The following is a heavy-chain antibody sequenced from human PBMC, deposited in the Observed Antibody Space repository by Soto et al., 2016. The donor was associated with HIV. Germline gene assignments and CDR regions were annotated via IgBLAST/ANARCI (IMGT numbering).Heavy chain of an antibody. Sequence: EVQLVEAGGGLVQPGRSLGLSCTSSGFSFDDYAMHWVRQVPGKGLEWVSGISWNSGNIGYADSVKGRFTISRDNTKNSLYLQMDSLRAEDTAWYYCVKDNSGWYYFDYWGQGXWSPSPQ. V-gene: IGHV3-9*01. CDR3: VKDNSGWYYFDY. J-gene: IGHJ4*02. CDR2: ISWNSGNI. D-gene: IGHD6-19*01. CDR1: GFSFDDYA.